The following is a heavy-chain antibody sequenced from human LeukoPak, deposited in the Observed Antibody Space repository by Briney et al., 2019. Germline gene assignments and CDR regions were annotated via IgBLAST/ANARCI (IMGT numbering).Heavy chain of an antibody. CDR3: AREESGYDDIIDY. CDR2: ISYDGSNK. Sequence: GGSLRLSCAASGFTFSSYAMHWVRQAPGKGLEWVAVISYDGSNKYYADSVKGRFTISRDNSKNTLYLQMNSLRAEDTAVYYCAREESGYDDIIDYWGQGTLVTVSS. J-gene: IGHJ4*02. V-gene: IGHV3-30*04. CDR1: GFTFSSYA. D-gene: IGHD5-12*01.